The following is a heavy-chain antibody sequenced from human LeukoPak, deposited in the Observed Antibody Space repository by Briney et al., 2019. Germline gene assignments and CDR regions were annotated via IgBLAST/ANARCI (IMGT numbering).Heavy chain of an antibody. CDR3: ARGPRLWFGKINYYYYMDV. Sequence: PSETLSLTCAVYGGSFSGYYWSWIRQPPGKGLEWIGEINHSGSTNYNPSLKSRVTISVDTSKNQFSLKLSSVTAADTAVYYCARGPRLWFGKINYYYYMDVWGKGTTVTVSS. CDR1: GGSFSGYY. J-gene: IGHJ6*03. CDR2: INHSGST. D-gene: IGHD3-10*01. V-gene: IGHV4-34*01.